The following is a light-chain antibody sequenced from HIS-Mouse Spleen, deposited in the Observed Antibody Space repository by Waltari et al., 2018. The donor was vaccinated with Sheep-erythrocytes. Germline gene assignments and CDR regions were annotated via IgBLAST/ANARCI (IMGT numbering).Light chain of an antibody. CDR2: DVS. V-gene: IGLV2-11*01. Sequence: QSALTQPRSVSGSPGQSVTISCTGTSSDVGGYNYAFWYQQHPGKAPKLMIYDVSKRPSGVPDRFSGSKSGNTASLTISGLQAEDEADYYCCSYAGSYNHVFATGTKVTVL. CDR1: SSDVGGYNY. J-gene: IGLJ1*01. CDR3: CSYAGSYNHV.